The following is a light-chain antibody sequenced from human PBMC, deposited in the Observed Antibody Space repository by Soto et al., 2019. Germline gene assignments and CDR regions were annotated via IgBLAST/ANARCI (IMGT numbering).Light chain of an antibody. Sequence: IVMTDSTDSLSVSLCEKATMAGKAIQNILYSSNNKNYLAWYQQKPGQPPRLLFYWASTRESGVPDRFSGSGSGAHFTLTINGLQPEDVAVYYCQQYYGSPWTFGQGTKVDIK. CDR2: WAS. CDR1: QNILYSSNNKNY. J-gene: IGKJ1*01. CDR3: QQYYGSPWT. V-gene: IGKV4-1*01.